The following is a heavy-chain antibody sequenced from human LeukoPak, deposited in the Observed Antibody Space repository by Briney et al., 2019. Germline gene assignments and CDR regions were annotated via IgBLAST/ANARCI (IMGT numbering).Heavy chain of an antibody. CDR3: AREYYYDSSGHYYFDY. CDR2: IIPIFGTA. V-gene: IGHV1-69*05. Sequence: ASVKVSCKASGGTFSRYAISWVRQAPGQGLEWMGGIIPIFGTANYAQKFQGRVTITTDESTSTAYMELSSLRSEDTAVYYCAREYYYDSSGHYYFDYWGQGTLVTVSS. CDR1: GGTFSRYA. J-gene: IGHJ4*02. D-gene: IGHD3-22*01.